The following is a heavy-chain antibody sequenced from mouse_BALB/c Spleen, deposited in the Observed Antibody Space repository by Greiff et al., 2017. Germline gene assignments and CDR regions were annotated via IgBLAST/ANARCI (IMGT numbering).Heavy chain of an antibody. D-gene: IGHD2-3*01. CDR1: GYTFTSYW. V-gene: IGHV1-4*01. Sequence: VQLQQSGAELVRPGASVKMSCKASGYTFTSYWMHWVKQRPGQGLEWIGYINPSTGYTEYNQKFKDKATLTADKSSSTAYMQLGSLTSEDSAVYYCARGWQRDMDYWGQGTSVTVSA. J-gene: IGHJ4*01. CDR2: INPSTGYT. CDR3: ARGWQRDMDY.